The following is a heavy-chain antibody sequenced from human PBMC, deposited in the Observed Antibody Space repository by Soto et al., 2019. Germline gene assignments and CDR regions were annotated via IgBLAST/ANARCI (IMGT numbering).Heavy chain of an antibody. J-gene: IGHJ6*03. D-gene: IGHD2-2*01. Sequence: ASVKVSCKASGYTFTSYDINWVRQATGQGLEWMGWMNPNSGNTGYAQKFQGRVTMTRNTSISTAYMELSSLRSEDTAVYYCARAGPVVPAAICGGGGYDYQDYYYMDVWGKGTTVTVSS. CDR1: GYTFTSYD. V-gene: IGHV1-8*01. CDR3: ARAGPVVPAAICGGGGYDYQDYYYMDV. CDR2: MNPNSGNT.